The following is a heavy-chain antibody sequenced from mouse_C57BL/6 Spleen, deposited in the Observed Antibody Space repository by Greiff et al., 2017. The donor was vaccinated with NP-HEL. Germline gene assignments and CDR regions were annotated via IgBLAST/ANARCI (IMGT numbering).Heavy chain of an antibody. CDR2: IDPSDSYT. V-gene: IGHV1-69*01. CDR3: ARRRYYGSSSNWYFDV. CDR1: GYTFTSYW. J-gene: IGHJ1*03. Sequence: QVQLQQSGAELVMPGASVKLSCKASGYTFTSYWMHWVKQRPGQGLEWIGEIDPSDSYTNYNQKFKGKFTLTVDKSSSTAYMQLSSLTSEDSAVYYCARRRYYGSSSNWYFDVWGTGTTVTVSS. D-gene: IGHD1-1*01.